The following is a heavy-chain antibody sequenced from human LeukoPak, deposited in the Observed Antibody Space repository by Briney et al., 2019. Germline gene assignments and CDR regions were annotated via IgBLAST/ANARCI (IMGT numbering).Heavy chain of an antibody. CDR3: AKEAQGCSITSCYFDS. CDR2: IRYDGSNK. J-gene: IGHJ4*02. V-gene: IGHV3-30*02. D-gene: IGHD2-2*01. Sequence: PGGSLRLSCAASGFTFSSYGMHWVRQAPGKGLEWVAFIRYDGSNKYYADSVKGRFTISRDNSKNTLYLQMNSLRAEDTAVYYCAKEAQGCSITSCYFDSWGQGTLATVSS. CDR1: GFTFSSYG.